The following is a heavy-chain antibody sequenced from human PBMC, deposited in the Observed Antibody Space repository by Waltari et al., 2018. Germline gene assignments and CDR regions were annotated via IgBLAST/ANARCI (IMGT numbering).Heavy chain of an antibody. D-gene: IGHD3-16*01. CDR2: INHSGST. CDR1: GGSSSGYY. J-gene: IGHJ4*02. CDR3: ARRRGYDYPLDY. V-gene: IGHV4-34*01. Sequence: QVQLQQWGAGLLKPSETLSLTCAVYGGSSSGYYWSWIRQPPGKGLEWIGEINHSGSTNYNPSLKSRVTISVDTSKNQFSLKLSSVTAADTAVYYCARRRGYDYPLDYWGQGTLVTVSS.